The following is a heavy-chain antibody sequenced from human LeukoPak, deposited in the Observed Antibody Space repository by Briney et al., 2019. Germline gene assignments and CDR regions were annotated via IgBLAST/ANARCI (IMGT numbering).Heavy chain of an antibody. J-gene: IGHJ4*02. CDR2: ISGSGGST. Sequence: AGGSLRLSCAASGFTFSSYAMSGVRQAPGKGLEWASAISGSGGSTYYADSVKGRFTISRDNSKNTPYLQMNSLGAEDTAGYYCGKLGEYWGQGTLVTVSS. V-gene: IGHV3-23*01. CDR3: GKLGEY. CDR1: GFTFSSYA.